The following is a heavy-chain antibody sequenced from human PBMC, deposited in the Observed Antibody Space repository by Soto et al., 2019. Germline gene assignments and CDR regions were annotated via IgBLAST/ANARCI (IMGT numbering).Heavy chain of an antibody. CDR2: ISYDGFNK. V-gene: IGHV3-30-3*01. J-gene: IGHJ4*02. CDR3: ARGSDYESSGYYYIDY. CDR1: GFSFSNYA. Sequence: PGGSLRLSCVASGFSFSNYAMHWVRQAPGKGLEWVAVISYDGFNKNSADSVKGRFTVSRDNSKNTLYLQMNSLRAEDTAVYYCARGSDYESSGYYYIDYWGQGTLVTVSS. D-gene: IGHD3-22*01.